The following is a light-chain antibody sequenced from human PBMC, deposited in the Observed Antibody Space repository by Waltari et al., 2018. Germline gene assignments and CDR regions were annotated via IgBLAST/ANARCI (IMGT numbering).Light chain of an antibody. CDR1: QSIGGY. V-gene: IGKV1-39*01. Sequence: DIQMTQSPSSLSAYVGDRVTITCRASQSIGGYLNWYQQKPGKAPDLLLYDASSLQSGVPSRFSGSVFGTDFTLTISSLQPEDFATYYCQQSNSMPLTFGGGTKVEIK. CDR2: DAS. J-gene: IGKJ4*01. CDR3: QQSNSMPLT.